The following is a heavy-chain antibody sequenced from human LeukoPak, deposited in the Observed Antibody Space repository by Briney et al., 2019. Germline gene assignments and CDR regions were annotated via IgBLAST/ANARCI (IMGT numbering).Heavy chain of an antibody. CDR3: ARDKEWKRTIDY. V-gene: IGHV3-21*01. CDR2: ISSSSTYI. CDR1: GFTFSSYN. D-gene: IGHD3-3*01. J-gene: IGHJ4*02. Sequence: GGSLRLSCAPSGFTFSSYNMHWVRQAPGRGLEWVSSISSSSTYIYYADSVEGRFTISRDNAKNSLYLQMNSLRAEDTAVYYCARDKEWKRTIDYWGQGTLVTVSS.